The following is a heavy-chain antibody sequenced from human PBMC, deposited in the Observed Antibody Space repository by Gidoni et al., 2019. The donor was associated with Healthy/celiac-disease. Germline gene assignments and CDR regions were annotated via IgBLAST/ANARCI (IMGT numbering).Heavy chain of an antibody. CDR3: AKLTVTPPFDY. CDR2: ISYDGSNK. D-gene: IGHD4-17*01. Sequence: QVQLVESGGGVVQPGRSLRLSCAASGFTFSSYGMHWVRQAPGKGLEWVAVISYDGSNKYYADSVKGRFTISRDNSKNTLYLQMNSLRAEDTSVYYCAKLTVTPPFDYWGQGTLVTVSS. CDR1: GFTFSSYG. J-gene: IGHJ4*02. V-gene: IGHV3-30*18.